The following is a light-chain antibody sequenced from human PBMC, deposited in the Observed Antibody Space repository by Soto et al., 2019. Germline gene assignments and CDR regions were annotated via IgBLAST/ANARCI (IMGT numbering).Light chain of an antibody. J-gene: IGKJ4*01. V-gene: IGKV3-20*01. CDR3: QQYGSSPLT. CDR1: QSVSSSF. Sequence: EIVLTQFPGTLSLSPGERATLSCRASQSVSSSFLAWYQQKPGQAPRLLIYGASSRGTGIPDRFSGSGSGTDFTLTISRLEPEDVAVYYCQQYGSSPLTFGGGTKVEIK. CDR2: GAS.